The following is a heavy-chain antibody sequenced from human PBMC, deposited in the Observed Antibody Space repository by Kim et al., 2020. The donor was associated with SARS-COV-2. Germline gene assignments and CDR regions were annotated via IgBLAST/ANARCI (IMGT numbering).Heavy chain of an antibody. CDR2: INHSGST. CDR3: ARIAAAGTRGFYYYYSGMDV. Sequence: SETLSLTCAVYGGSFSGYYWSWIRQPPGKGLEWIWEINHSGSTNYNPSLKSRVTISVDTSKNQFSLKLSSVTAADTAVYCCARIAAAGTRGFYYYYSGMDVWGRGTTVTVSS. D-gene: IGHD6-13*01. CDR1: GGSFSGYY. J-gene: IGHJ6*02. V-gene: IGHV4-34*01.